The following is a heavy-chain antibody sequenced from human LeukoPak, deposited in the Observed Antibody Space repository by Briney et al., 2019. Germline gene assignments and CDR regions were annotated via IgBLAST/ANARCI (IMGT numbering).Heavy chain of an antibody. CDR3: AKGDDIGKHPTRAYYFDT. J-gene: IGHJ4*02. Sequence: GGSLRLSCAASGFTFSRHAMSWVRQAPGKGLEWVSTTGLNSVNALCAESVQGRFSISRDNSKNTLDLQMDNLRVDDTAVYYCAKGDDIGKHPTRAYYFDTWGQGTLVTVSS. V-gene: IGHV3-23*01. D-gene: IGHD5-24*01. CDR1: GFTFSRHA. CDR2: TGLNSVNA.